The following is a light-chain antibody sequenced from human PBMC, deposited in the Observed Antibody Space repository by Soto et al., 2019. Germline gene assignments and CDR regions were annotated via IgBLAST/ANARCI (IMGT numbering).Light chain of an antibody. CDR2: GAS. CDR1: QRVNSFY. Sequence: EIVLTQSPGTLSLSPGERATLSCRASQRVNSFYLAWYQHKPGQAPRLLIYGASSRAAGIPDRFSGSGSGTDLTLTISRLENEDFEVYYCQQYAISRTFGQGTKVDIK. J-gene: IGKJ1*01. V-gene: IGKV3-20*01. CDR3: QQYAISRT.